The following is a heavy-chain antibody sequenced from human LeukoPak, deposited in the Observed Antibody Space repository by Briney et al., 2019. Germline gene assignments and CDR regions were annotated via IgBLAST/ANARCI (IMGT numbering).Heavy chain of an antibody. CDR3: ARRKGEPNIFDY. D-gene: IGHD3-16*01. CDR1: GYTFTGYY. Sequence: GSSVKVSCKASGYTFTGYYMHWVRQAPGQGLELMGRINPNSGGTNYAQKYQGRVTMTRYTSIMTAYMEPSRLRSDDTAVYYCARRKGEPNIFDYWGQGTLVTVSS. CDR2: INPNSGGT. J-gene: IGHJ4*02. V-gene: IGHV1-2*06.